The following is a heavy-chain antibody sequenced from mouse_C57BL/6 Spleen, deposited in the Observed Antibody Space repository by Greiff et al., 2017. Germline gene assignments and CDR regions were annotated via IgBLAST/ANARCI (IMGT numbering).Heavy chain of an antibody. Sequence: VKLQQSGAELVKPGASVKLSCKASGYTFTSYWMHWVKQRPGQGLEWIGMIHPNSGSTNYNEKFKSKATLTVDKSSSTAYMQLSSLTSEDSAVYYCAGGLLRYPFAYWGQGTLVTVSA. J-gene: IGHJ3*01. D-gene: IGHD1-1*01. CDR1: GYTFTSYW. V-gene: IGHV1-64*01. CDR2: IHPNSGST. CDR3: AGGLLRYPFAY.